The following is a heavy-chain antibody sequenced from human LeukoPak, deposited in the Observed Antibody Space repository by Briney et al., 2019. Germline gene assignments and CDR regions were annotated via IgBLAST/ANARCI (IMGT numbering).Heavy chain of an antibody. J-gene: IGHJ4*02. CDR3: ASDSPTHGYGDYILDN. Sequence: ASVKVSFKASGGTFSIYAISWVRQAPGQGLEWMGMIIPILGIANYSQKFQGRVTIIADKSKSTEYMELSRMSSEETAVYYCASDSPTHGYGDYILDNWGQGTLVTVSS. D-gene: IGHD4-17*01. CDR2: IIPILGIA. V-gene: IGHV1-69*04. CDR1: GGTFSIYA.